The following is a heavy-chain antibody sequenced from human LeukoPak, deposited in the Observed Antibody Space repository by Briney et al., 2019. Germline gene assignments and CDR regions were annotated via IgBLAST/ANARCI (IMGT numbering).Heavy chain of an antibody. D-gene: IGHD3-3*01. CDR1: GFTVSTNY. CDR3: ASRDDFWSGYYFDI. CDR2: LYSGGST. Sequence: GGSLRLSCVASGFTVSTNYMSWVRQAPGQGLEWVSLLYSGGSTYYADSVKGRFTISRDNSKNTLYLQMNSLRPEDTAVYYCASRDDFWSGYYFDIWGQGTMVTVSS. V-gene: IGHV3-66*02. J-gene: IGHJ3*02.